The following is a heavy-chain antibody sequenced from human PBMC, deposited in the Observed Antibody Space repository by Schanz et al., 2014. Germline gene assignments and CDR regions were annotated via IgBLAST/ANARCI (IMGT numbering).Heavy chain of an antibody. Sequence: EVQMLESGGGLVQPGGSLRLSCVASGFTFRRYGMSWVRQAPGKGLEWVAVIYSGGSTYYADSVKGRFTISRDNSKNTLYLQMNSLRAEDTALYYCASERGYSYGYGAFDIWGQGTMVTVSS. V-gene: IGHV3-23*03. CDR3: ASERGYSYGYGAFDI. J-gene: IGHJ3*02. D-gene: IGHD5-18*01. CDR2: IYSGGST. CDR1: GFTFRRYG.